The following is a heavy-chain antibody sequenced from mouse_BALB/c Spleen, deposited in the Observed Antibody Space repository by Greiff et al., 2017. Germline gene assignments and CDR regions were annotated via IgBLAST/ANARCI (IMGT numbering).Heavy chain of an antibody. CDR3: ARWDYGSSYWYFDV. CDR2: ISYSGST. D-gene: IGHD1-1*01. J-gene: IGHJ1*01. V-gene: IGHV3-2*02. CDR1: GYSITSDYA. Sequence: VQLQQSGPGLVKPSQSLSLTCTVTGYSITSDYAWNWIRQFPGNKLEWMGYISYSGSTSYNPSLKSRISITRDTSKNQFFLQLNSVTTEDTATYYCARWDYGSSYWYFDVWGAGTTVTVSS.